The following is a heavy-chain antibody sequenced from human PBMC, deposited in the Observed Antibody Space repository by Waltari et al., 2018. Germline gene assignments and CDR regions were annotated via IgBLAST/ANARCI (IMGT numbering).Heavy chain of an antibody. V-gene: IGHV3-30-3*01. J-gene: IGHJ6*02. Sequence: QVQLVESGGGVVQPGRSLRLSCAASGLTFSRYAMHRVRQAPGKGLEWVAVISYDGSNKYYADSVKGRFTISRDNSKNTLYLQMNSLRAEDTAVYYCARDKVLYYYYYGMDVWGQGTTVTVSS. CDR1: GLTFSRYA. CDR2: ISYDGSNK. CDR3: ARDKVLYYYYYGMDV.